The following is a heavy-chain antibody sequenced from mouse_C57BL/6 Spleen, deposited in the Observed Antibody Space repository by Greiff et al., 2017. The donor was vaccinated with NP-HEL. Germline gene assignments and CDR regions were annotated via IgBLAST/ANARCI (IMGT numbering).Heavy chain of an antibody. CDR3: ASDSSGYYYAMDY. D-gene: IGHD3-2*02. CDR1: GYTFTSYW. Sequence: VQLQQSGAELVKPGASVKMSCKASGYTFTSYWITWVKQRPGQGLEWIGDIYPGSGSTNYNEKFKSKATLTVDTSSSTAYMQLSSLTSEDSAVYYCASDSSGYYYAMDYWGQGTSVTVSS. CDR2: IYPGSGST. J-gene: IGHJ4*01. V-gene: IGHV1-55*01.